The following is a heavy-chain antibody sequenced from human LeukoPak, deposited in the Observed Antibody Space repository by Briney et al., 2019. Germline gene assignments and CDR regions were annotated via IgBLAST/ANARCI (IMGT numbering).Heavy chain of an antibody. V-gene: IGHV3-21*01. CDR1: GFTFSSSTFGSYT. Sequence: GGSLRLSCATSGFTFSSSTFGSYTMNWVRQAPGKGLEWVSSISSTGTYIYYTDSVKGRFTISRDIANSLLYLQMNSLRADDTAVYYCARDLDYSTGFNYWGQGTLVTVSS. D-gene: IGHD4-11*01. CDR3: ARDLDYSTGFNY. J-gene: IGHJ4*02. CDR2: ISSTGTYI.